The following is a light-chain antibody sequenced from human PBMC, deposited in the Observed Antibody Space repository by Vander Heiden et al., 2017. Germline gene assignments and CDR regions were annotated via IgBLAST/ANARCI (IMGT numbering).Light chain of an antibody. CDR2: EVS. CDR3: SSYTSSSLL. J-gene: IGLJ2*01. Sequence: QSALTQPPSVSGSPGQSVTISCTGTSSDVGSYSRVSWYQQPPGTAPKLMIYEVSNRPSGVPDRFSGSKSGNTASLTISGLQAEDEADYYCSSYTSSSLLFGGGTKLTVL. V-gene: IGLV2-18*02. CDR1: SSDVGSYSR.